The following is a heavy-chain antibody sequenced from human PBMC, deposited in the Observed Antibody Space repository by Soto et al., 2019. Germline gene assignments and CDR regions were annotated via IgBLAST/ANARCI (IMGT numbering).Heavy chain of an antibody. CDR3: AREGAGGYIVGAIDY. J-gene: IGHJ4*02. V-gene: IGHV3-66*01. Sequence: PGGSLRLSCAASGFTVRNNYMSWVRQAPGKGLDWVSVIYTNGKTYYADSVKGRFIISRDNSKNTLYLQMNSLRAEDTAVYYCAREGAGGYIVGAIDYWGQGTLVTVSS. CDR1: GFTVRNNY. CDR2: IYTNGKT. D-gene: IGHD1-26*01.